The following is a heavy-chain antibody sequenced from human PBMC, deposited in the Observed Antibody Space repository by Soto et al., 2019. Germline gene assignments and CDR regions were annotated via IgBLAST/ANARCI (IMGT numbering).Heavy chain of an antibody. Sequence: QVQLVESGGAVVQPGRSLRLSCVASGFTFSNYGRYWVRQASGKGLGWVAFLSYRGTNKYHADSVKGRFTISRDVSRNTLYLQMDSLRAEDTAVYFCAKDGWMSTIRGDAFSSWGQVTGVNVSS. V-gene: IGHV3-30*18. D-gene: IGHD1-1*01. CDR2: LSYRGTNK. CDR1: GFTFSNYG. CDR3: AKDGWMSTIRGDAFSS. J-gene: IGHJ3*02.